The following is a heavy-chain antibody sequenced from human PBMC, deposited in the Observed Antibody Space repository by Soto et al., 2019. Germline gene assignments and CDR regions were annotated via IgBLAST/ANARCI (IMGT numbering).Heavy chain of an antibody. V-gene: IGHV3-30*09. CDR1: GFTFSNYA. CDR3: ARGLVVVVTRDWFDP. Sequence: GGYLRLSCAASGFTFSNYALHWVRQAPGTGPEWVAVISDDGINKYYADSGQGRFAISRDKSRNTVYLQMNSLRAEDTAVYYCARGLVVVVTRDWFDPWGQGTLVTSPQ. CDR2: ISDDGINK. D-gene: IGHD3-22*01. J-gene: IGHJ5*02.